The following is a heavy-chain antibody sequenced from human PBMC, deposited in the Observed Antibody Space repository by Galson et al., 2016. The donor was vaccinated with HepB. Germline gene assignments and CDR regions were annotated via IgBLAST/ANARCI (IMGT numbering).Heavy chain of an antibody. CDR2: IRNKANRYTT. Sequence: SLRLSCAASGLTFSDHYMDWVRQAPGKGLEWVGRIRNKANRYTTEYAASVKGRFSITRDDSQNSLYLQMNSLRTEDTAIYYCARWGYPKYYLDASDIWGQGTMVTVSS. CDR3: ARWGYPKYYLDASDI. V-gene: IGHV3-72*01. CDR1: GLTFSDHY. J-gene: IGHJ3*02. D-gene: IGHD2/OR15-2a*01.